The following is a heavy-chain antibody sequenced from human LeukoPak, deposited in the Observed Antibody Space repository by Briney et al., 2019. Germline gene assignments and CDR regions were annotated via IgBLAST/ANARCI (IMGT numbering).Heavy chain of an antibody. J-gene: IGHJ4*02. CDR1: GYSFSSYW. CDR2: IYPGDSDT. D-gene: IGHD6-19*01. V-gene: IGHV5-51*01. CDR3: ARHLYGYSSGWYSPYDY. Sequence: GESLQISCQGSGYSFSSYWIGWVRQMPGKGLEWMGIIYPGDSDTRYSPSFQGQVTISADKSISTAYLQWSSLKASDTAMYYCARHLYGYSSGWYSPYDYWGQGTLVTVSS.